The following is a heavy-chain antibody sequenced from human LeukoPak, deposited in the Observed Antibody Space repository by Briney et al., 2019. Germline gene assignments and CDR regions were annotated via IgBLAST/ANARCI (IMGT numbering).Heavy chain of an antibody. D-gene: IGHD1-1*01. CDR1: GFTFSSYG. J-gene: IGHJ6*03. Sequence: GRSLRLSCAASGFTFSSYGMHWVRQAPGKGLEWVAVISYDGSNKYYADSVKGRFTISRDNSKNTLYLQMNSLRAEDTAVYYCAKDGTGYYYYYYMDVWGKGTTVTVSS. V-gene: IGHV3-30*18. CDR3: AKDGTGYYYYYYMDV. CDR2: ISYDGSNK.